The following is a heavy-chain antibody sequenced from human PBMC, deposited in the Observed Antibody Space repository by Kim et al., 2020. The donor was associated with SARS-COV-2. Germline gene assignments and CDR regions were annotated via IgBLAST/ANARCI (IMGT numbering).Heavy chain of an antibody. J-gene: IGHJ4*02. Sequence: GGSLRLSCAASGFTFSSYAMSWVRQAPGKGLEWVSAISGSGGSTYYADSVKGRFTISRDNSKNTLYLQMNSLRAEDTAVYYCAKAADVVTVRDYYFDYWGQGTLVTVSS. CDR1: GFTFSSYA. CDR2: ISGSGGST. D-gene: IGHD2-15*01. CDR3: AKAADVVTVRDYYFDY. V-gene: IGHV3-23*01.